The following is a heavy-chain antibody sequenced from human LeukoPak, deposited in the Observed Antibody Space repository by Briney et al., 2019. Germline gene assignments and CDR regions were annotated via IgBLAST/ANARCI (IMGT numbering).Heavy chain of an antibody. CDR2: ISNSGGST. CDR1: GFTFSSYD. Sequence: PGGSLRLSCAASGFTFSSYDMSWVRQAPGKGLEWVSGISNSGGSTYYADSVKGRFTISRDNSKNTLYLQMNSLRAEDTAVFYCAKQSTARSLGEGGQGTLVTVSS. V-gene: IGHV3-23*01. CDR3: AKQSTARSLGE. D-gene: IGHD6-6*01. J-gene: IGHJ4*02.